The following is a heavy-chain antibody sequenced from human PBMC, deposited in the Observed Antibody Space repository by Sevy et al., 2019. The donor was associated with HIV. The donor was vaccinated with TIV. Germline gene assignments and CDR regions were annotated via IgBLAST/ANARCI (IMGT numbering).Heavy chain of an antibody. D-gene: IGHD2-21*02. CDR1: GFTFSSYG. CDR2: ISHDGSNK. CDR3: ATHPSLSCGGDCSSPGGDY. J-gene: IGHJ4*02. Sequence: GGSLRLSCAASGFTFSSYGMHWVRQAPGKGLEWVAVISHDGSNKYYADSVKGRFTISRDNSKNTLYLQMNSLRAEDTAVYYCATHPSLSCGGDCSSPGGDYWGQGTLVTVSS. V-gene: IGHV3-30*03.